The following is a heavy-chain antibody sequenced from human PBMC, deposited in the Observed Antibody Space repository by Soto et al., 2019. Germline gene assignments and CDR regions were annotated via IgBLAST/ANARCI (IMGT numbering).Heavy chain of an antibody. V-gene: IGHV1-69*13. J-gene: IGHJ4*02. Sequence: SVKVSCKASGGTFSSYAISWVRQAPGQGLEWMGGIIPIFGTANYAQKFQGRVTITADESTSTAYMELSSLRSEDTAVYYCARERYYYDSSGYYWHYWGQGTLVTVSS. CDR3: ARERYYYDSSGYYWHY. CDR2: IIPIFGTA. D-gene: IGHD3-22*01. CDR1: GGTFSSYA.